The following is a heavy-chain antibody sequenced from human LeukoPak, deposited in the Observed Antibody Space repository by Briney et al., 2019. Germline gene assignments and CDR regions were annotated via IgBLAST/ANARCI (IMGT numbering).Heavy chain of an antibody. V-gene: IGHV3-66*01. CDR1: GFTVSSNY. Sequence: AGGSLRLSCAASGFTVSSNYMSWVRQAPGKGLEWVSVIFSGGSTNYADSVKGRFTISRDNAKNSLYLHMNSLRAEDTAVYYCARAGSVTSPVDYWGRGTLVFVSS. D-gene: IGHD2-21*02. CDR2: IFSGGST. CDR3: ARAGSVTSPVDY. J-gene: IGHJ4*02.